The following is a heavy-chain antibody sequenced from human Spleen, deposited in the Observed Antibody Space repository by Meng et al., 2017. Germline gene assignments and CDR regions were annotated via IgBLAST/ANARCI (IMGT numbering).Heavy chain of an antibody. Sequence: QMQLVQSGSELKKPGASVKVSCKASGYTFTEAPGQGLEWMGRISADNGDTNYAQRRQGRVTMTTDTSTTTAYMELRNLRSDDTAVYYCSRGTPGRRYADYWGQGTLVTVSS. CDR3: SRGTPGRRYADY. CDR2: ISADNGDT. D-gene: IGHD3-10*01. CDR1: GYTFT. V-gene: IGHV1-18*01. J-gene: IGHJ4*02.